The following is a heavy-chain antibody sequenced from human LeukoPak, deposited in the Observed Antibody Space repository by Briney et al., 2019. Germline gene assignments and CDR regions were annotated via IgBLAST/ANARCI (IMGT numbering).Heavy chain of an antibody. Sequence: GASVKVSXKASGYTFSTNGISWVRQAPGQGLEWMGWISAYNGNTNYAQKLQGRVTITTDTSTSTAYMELRSLRSDDTAVYYCARDRGRAPFDPWGQGTLVTVSS. V-gene: IGHV1-18*01. CDR1: GYTFSTNG. CDR3: ARDRGRAPFDP. J-gene: IGHJ5*02. D-gene: IGHD3-10*01. CDR2: ISAYNGNT.